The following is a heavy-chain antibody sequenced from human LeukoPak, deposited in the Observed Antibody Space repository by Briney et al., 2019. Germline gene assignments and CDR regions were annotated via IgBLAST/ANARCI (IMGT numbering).Heavy chain of an antibody. CDR1: GFTFSSYW. CDR2: INSDGSST. V-gene: IGHV3-74*01. J-gene: IGHJ4*02. D-gene: IGHD7-27*01. Sequence: GGSLRLSCAASGFTFSSYWMHWVRQAPGKGLVWVSRINSDGSSTNYADSAKGRFTISRGNAKNTLYLQVKSLRAEDTAVYYCARGPSGWGSLDSWGQGTLVTVSS. CDR3: ARGPSGWGSLDS.